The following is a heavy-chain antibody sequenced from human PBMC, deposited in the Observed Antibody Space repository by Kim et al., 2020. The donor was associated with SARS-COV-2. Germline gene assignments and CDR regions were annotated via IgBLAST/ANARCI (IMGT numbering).Heavy chain of an antibody. Sequence: SETLSLTCTVSGGSISSSSYYWGWIRQPPGKGLEWIGSIYYSGSTYYNPSLKSRVTISVDTSKNQFSLKLSSVTAADTAVYYCARHSSNDFDWLILDYWGQGTLVTVSS. J-gene: IGHJ4*02. CDR1: GGSISSSSYY. V-gene: IGHV4-39*01. CDR2: IYYSGST. D-gene: IGHD3-9*01. CDR3: ARHSSNDFDWLILDY.